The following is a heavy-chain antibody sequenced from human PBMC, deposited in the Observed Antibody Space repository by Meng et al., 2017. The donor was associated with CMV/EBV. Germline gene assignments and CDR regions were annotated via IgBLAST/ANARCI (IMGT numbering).Heavy chain of an antibody. CDR2: IYSTGGT. Sequence: LQLQEPGPGLVKPSGTLSLTCSVSGGFFSGFFRTWIRQTAGKGLEWIGRIYSTGGTNYNPSFESRVTISLDGSNNQFSLKLNSVTAADTAIYYCARERGDDSGYNFDSWGQGTLVTVSS. D-gene: IGHD3-22*01. CDR3: ARERGDDSGYNFDS. CDR1: GGFFSGFF. J-gene: IGHJ4*02. V-gene: IGHV4-4*07.